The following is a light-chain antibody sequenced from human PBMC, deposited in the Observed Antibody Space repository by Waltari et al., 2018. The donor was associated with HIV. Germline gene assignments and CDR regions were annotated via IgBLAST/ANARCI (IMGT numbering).Light chain of an antibody. CDR3: YSAADNNLRI. CDR2: KDS. V-gene: IGLV3-27*01. J-gene: IGLJ2*01. Sequence: SYELTQPSSVSVSPGQTARMTCSLDLLTEKYARWFQQKPGQAPVLLIYKDSERPSGIPDRFSGSSSGTTVTLTISGAQVEDEGDYYCYSAADNNLRIFGGGTKLTVL. CDR1: LLTEKY.